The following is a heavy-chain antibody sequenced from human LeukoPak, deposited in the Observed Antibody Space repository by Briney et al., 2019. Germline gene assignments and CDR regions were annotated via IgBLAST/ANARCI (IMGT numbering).Heavy chain of an antibody. V-gene: IGHV1-2*02. CDR2: INPNSGGT. D-gene: IGHD6-19*01. J-gene: IGHJ5*02. Sequence: EASVKVSCKASGYTFTGYYMHWVRQAPGQGLEWMGWINPNSGGTNDAQKFQGRVTMTRDTSISTAYMELSRLRSDDTAVYYCAVAGTENWFDPWGQGTLVTVSS. CDR1: GYTFTGYY. CDR3: AVAGTENWFDP.